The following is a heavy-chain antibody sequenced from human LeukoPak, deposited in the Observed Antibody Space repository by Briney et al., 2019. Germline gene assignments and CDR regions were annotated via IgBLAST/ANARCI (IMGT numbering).Heavy chain of an antibody. D-gene: IGHD3-22*01. CDR3: AKGGGYYDSGTYK. J-gene: IGHJ4*02. CDR1: GGSISSYY. CDR2: IYYSGST. V-gene: IGHV4-59*01. Sequence: SETLSLTCTVSGGSISSYYWSWIRQPPGKGLEWIGYIYYSGSTNYNPSLKSRVTISVDTSKNQFSLKLSSVTAADTAVYYCAKGGGYYDSGTYKWGQGSLVTVSS.